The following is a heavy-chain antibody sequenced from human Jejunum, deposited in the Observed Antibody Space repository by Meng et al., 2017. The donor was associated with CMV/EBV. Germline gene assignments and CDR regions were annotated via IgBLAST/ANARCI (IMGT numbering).Heavy chain of an antibody. J-gene: IGHJ4*02. Sequence: GSGFSFGTDWMTWIRQAPGKGLEFVTNIKEDGSYRNYLDSVKGRFTISRDNAKASLYLEMKSLRPEDTAVYYCARDPGASSFDYWGQGTWVTVSS. D-gene: IGHD6-13*01. CDR1: GFSFGTDW. CDR2: IKEDGSYR. CDR3: ARDPGASSFDY. V-gene: IGHV3-7*01.